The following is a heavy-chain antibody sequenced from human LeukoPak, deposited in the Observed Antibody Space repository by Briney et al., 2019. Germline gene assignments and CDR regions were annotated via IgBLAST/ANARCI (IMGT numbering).Heavy chain of an antibody. J-gene: IGHJ6*02. CDR2: IASDGSST. CDR1: GFTFSSYW. CDR3: ARDAVDTANAV. V-gene: IGHV3-74*01. D-gene: IGHD5-18*01. Sequence: GGSLRLSCAASGFTFSSYWMNWVRQAPGKGLVWVSRIASDGSSTTYADSAKGRFTISRDNAKNTLYLQMNSLRAEDTAVYYCARDAVDTANAVWGQGTTVTVSS.